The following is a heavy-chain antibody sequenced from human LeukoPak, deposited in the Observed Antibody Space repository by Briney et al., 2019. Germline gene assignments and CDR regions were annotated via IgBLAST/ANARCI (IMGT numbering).Heavy chain of an antibody. D-gene: IGHD6-19*01. J-gene: IGHJ4*02. CDR1: GASISSDAYS. CDR3: AGEHSGGFRFDY. Sequence: SQTLSLTCAVSGASISSDAYSWSWIRQPPGKGLEWIGYIYHSGSTSYNPSLKSRVTISVDRSKNLLSLELSSVTAADTAVYYCAGEHSGGFRFDYWGQRTLVTVSS. V-gene: IGHV4-30-2*01. CDR2: IYHSGST.